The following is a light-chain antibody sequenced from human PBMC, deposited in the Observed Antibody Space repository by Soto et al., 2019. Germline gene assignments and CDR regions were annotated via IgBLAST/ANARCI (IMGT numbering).Light chain of an antibody. CDR2: DVD. V-gene: IGLV2-14*03. CDR1: SSYIGGHNY. J-gene: IGLJ2*01. Sequence: QSALTQPASVSGSPGQSIIISCIGGSSYIGGHNYVSWYQQHPGKAPKLMIYDVDNRPSGVSDRFSGSKSGNTASLTISGLQAEDEADYYCSSYTSTCPLVVLGGGTKLTVL. CDR3: SSYTSTCPLVV.